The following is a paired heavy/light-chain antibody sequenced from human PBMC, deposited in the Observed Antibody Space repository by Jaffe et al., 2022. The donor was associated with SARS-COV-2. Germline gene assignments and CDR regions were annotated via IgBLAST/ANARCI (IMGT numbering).Light chain of an antibody. J-gene: IGKJ4*01. Sequence: EIVLTQSPATLSLSPGERATLSCRASQSISIYLAWYQQKPGQTPRLIIYDASKRATGIPARFSGSGSGTDFTLTINSLEPEDFAVYYCQQRDSWPLSFGGGTKVDIK. CDR2: DAS. V-gene: IGKV3-11*01. CDR1: QSISIY. CDR3: QQRDSWPLS.
Heavy chain of an antibody. CDR1: GFTITNYA. CDR3: AKDWPDPPGHDYYYMDV. V-gene: IGHV3-23*04. J-gene: IGHJ6*03. CDR2: ISASGGAT. Sequence: EVQLVESGGGLVQPGGSLRLSCAASGFTITNYAMSWVRQAPGKGLEWVSSISASGGATNYADPVKGRFTLSRDNSRKTLYLQMNSLRAEDTAVYYCAKDWPDPPGHDYYYMDVWGKGTTVTVSS.